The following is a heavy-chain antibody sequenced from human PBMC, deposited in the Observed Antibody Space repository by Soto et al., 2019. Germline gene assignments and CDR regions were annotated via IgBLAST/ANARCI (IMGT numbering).Heavy chain of an antibody. J-gene: IGHJ4*02. CDR2: IYPGDSDT. V-gene: IGHV5-51*01. Sequence: GESLNLSCKGSGYSFTSYWIGWVRQMPGKGLEWMGIIYPGDSDTRYSPSFQGQVTISADKSISTAYLQWSSLKASDTAMYYCASSSAIAVAGTAGVDYWGQGTLVTVSS. CDR3: ASSSAIAVAGTAGVDY. CDR1: GYSFTSYW. D-gene: IGHD6-19*01.